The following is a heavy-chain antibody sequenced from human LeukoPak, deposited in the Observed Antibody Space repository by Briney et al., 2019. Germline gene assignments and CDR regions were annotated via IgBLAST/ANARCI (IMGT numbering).Heavy chain of an antibody. J-gene: IGHJ4*02. CDR2: MNPNSGNA. Sequence: ASVKVSCKASGYTFTSYDISWVRQATGRGLEWMGWMNPNSGNAGYAQRFQGRVTMTRNNSISTAYMELTSLRSEDTAVYYCGRPLQRGSWTQRALDYWGQGTLVTVSS. V-gene: IGHV1-8*01. D-gene: IGHD3-10*01. CDR3: GRPLQRGSWTQRALDY. CDR1: GYTFTSYD.